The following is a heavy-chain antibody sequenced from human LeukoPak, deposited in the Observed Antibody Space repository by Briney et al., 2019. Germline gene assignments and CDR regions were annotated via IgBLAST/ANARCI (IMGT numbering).Heavy chain of an antibody. Sequence: GGSLRLSCAASGFSISSYAMHWVRQAPGKGLDWVAVISYDGSNKHYADSVKGRFTISRDNSKNTLYLQMNSLRAEDTAVYYCARAQQTQLTYWGQGTLVTVSS. J-gene: IGHJ4*02. D-gene: IGHD1-1*01. CDR1: GFSISSYA. CDR2: ISYDGSNK. CDR3: ARAQQTQLTY. V-gene: IGHV3-30-3*01.